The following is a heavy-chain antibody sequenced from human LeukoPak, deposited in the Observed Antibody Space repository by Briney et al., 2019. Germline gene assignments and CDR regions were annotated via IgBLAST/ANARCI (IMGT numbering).Heavy chain of an antibody. Sequence: SETLSLTCAVYSGSFSGYYWSWIRQPPGKGLEWTGEINHSGSTNYNPSLKSRVTISVDTSKNQFSLKLSSVTAADTAVYYCARGGITFGGVIVIGYFDYWGQGTLVTVSS. CDR1: SGSFSGYY. CDR2: INHSGST. V-gene: IGHV4-34*01. D-gene: IGHD3-16*02. CDR3: ARGGITFGGVIVIGYFDY. J-gene: IGHJ4*02.